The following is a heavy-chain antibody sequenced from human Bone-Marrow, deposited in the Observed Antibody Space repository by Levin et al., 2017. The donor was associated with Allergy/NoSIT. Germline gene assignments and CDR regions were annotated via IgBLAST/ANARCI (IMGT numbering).Heavy chain of an antibody. D-gene: IGHD1-14*01. CDR3: VKEGGTLNSWDYFDY. CDR1: GFTFATYD. CDR2: IVPSGAV. J-gene: IGHJ4*02. V-gene: IGHV3-23*01. Sequence: LSLTCAASGFTFATYDMDWVRQAPGKGPEWVSGIVPSGAVYYADSVKGRFTISRDNYRNTLFLQMHNLRVEDTAIYYCVKEGGTLNSWDYFDYWGLGTLVTVSS.